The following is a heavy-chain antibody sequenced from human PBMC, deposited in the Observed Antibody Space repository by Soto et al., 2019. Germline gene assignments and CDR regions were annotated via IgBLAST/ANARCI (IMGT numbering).Heavy chain of an antibody. Sequence: ASVKVSCKASGYTFTGYYMHWVRQAPGQGLEWMGWINPNSGGTNYAQKFQGRVTMTRDTSISTAYMELSRLRFDDTAVYYCARERVPMTTVTKSFDYWGQGTLVTVYS. D-gene: IGHD4-17*01. J-gene: IGHJ4*02. CDR1: GYTFTGYY. V-gene: IGHV1-2*02. CDR3: ARERVPMTTVTKSFDY. CDR2: INPNSGGT.